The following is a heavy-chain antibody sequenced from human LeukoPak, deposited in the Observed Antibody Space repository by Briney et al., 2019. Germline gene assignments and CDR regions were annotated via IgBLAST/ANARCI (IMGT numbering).Heavy chain of an antibody. D-gene: IGHD6-6*01. J-gene: IGHJ4*02. CDR2: IYYSGST. CDR1: GGSFYNYY. V-gene: IGHV4-59*01. Sequence: PSETLSLTCLVSGGSFYNYYWTWIRQPPGKGLEWIGYIYYSGSTNYNPSLKSRVTISVDTSKNQFSLKLSSVTAADTAVYYCARGGIIAARHFDYWGQGTLVTVSS. CDR3: ARGGIIAARHFDY.